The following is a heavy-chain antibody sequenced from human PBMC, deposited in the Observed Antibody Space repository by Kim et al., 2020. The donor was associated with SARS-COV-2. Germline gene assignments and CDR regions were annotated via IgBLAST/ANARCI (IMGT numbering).Heavy chain of an antibody. CDR3: AKSIGYGDYAGD. Sequence: GGSLRLSCAASGFTFSSYAMSWVRQAPGKGLEWVSVISGSGGSTYYADSVKGRFTISRDNSKNTVYLQMNSLRAEDTAVYYCAKSIGYGDYAGDWGQGTLVTVSS. V-gene: IGHV3-23*01. D-gene: IGHD4-17*01. CDR1: GFTFSSYA. CDR2: ISGSGGST. J-gene: IGHJ4*02.